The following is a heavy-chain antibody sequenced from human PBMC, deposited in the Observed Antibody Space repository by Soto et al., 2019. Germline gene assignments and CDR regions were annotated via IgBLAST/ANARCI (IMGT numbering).Heavy chain of an antibody. CDR2: IFPSDSDT. D-gene: IGHD3-22*01. J-gene: IGHJ5*02. Sequence: GESLKISCRTAGYGCTSYWIARVRQLPGKGLEWMGIIFPSDSDTRYSPSVQGQVTISADRSTSTVFLQWASLKASDTAVYFCARKDKSGYFNWFDPWGQGTL. V-gene: IGHV5-51*01. CDR1: GYGCTSYW. CDR3: ARKDKSGYFNWFDP.